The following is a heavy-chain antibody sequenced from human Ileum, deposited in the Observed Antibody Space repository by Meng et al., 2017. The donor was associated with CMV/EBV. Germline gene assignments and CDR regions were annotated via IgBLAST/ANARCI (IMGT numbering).Heavy chain of an antibody. CDR1: GFTFSSYS. Sequence: GESLKISCAASGFTFSSYSMNWVRQAPGKGLEWVSSISSSSSYIYYADSVKGRFTISRDNAKNSLYLQMNSLRAEDTAVYYCARDLYSSSWDPNYYYYGMDVWGQGNTV. CDR3: ARDLYSSSWDPNYYYYGMDV. V-gene: IGHV3-21*01. D-gene: IGHD6-13*01. J-gene: IGHJ6*02. CDR2: ISSSSSYI.